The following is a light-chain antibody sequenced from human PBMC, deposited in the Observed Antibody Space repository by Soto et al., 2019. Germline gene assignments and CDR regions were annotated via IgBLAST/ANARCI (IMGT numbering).Light chain of an antibody. CDR2: GTS. V-gene: IGKV3-20*01. Sequence: PGERATLSCRASQSISSTYLAWYQQKPGQAPRLLIYGTSSRAAGIPDRFSGSGSGPDFLLTISRLEPEDFAVYYCHQYGSSPRGTFGQGTKVEIK. CDR1: QSISSTY. J-gene: IGKJ1*01. CDR3: HQYGSSPRGT.